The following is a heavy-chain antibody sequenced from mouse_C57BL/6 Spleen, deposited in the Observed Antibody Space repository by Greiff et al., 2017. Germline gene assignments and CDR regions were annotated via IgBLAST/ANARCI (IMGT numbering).Heavy chain of an antibody. J-gene: IGHJ4*01. CDR3: ARKDKVYYGNLYYAMDY. Sequence: QVQLQQPGAELVKPGASVKMSCKASGYTFTSYWITWVKQRPGQGLEWIGDIYPGSGSTNYNEKFKSKATLTVDTSSSTAYMQLSSLTSEDSAVYYCARKDKVYYGNLYYAMDYWGQGTSVTVSS. D-gene: IGHD2-1*01. CDR1: GYTFTSYW. V-gene: IGHV1-55*01. CDR2: IYPGSGST.